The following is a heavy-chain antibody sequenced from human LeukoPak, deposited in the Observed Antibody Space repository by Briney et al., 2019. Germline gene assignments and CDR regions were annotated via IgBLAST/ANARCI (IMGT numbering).Heavy chain of an antibody. CDR2: ISYSGSNK. D-gene: IGHD5-12*01. CDR3: ARDRMGYSGYDPDY. CDR1: GFTFSSYG. Sequence: GGSLRLSCAASGFTFSSYGMHWVRQAPGKGLEWVAVISYSGSNKYYADSVKGRFTISRDNSKNTLYLQMNSLRAEDTAVYYCARDRMGYSGYDPDYWGQGTLATVSS. J-gene: IGHJ4*02. V-gene: IGHV3-30*03.